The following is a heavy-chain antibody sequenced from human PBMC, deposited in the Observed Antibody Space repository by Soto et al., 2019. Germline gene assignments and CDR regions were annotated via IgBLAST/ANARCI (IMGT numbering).Heavy chain of an antibody. D-gene: IGHD3-9*01. CDR1: GYTFTSYG. CDR3: ARDFDWLVGWHHGMDV. J-gene: IGHJ6*02. V-gene: IGHV1-18*01. Sequence: QVQLVQSGAEVKKPGASVKVSCKASGYTFTSYGISWVRQAPGQGLEWMGWISAYNGNTNYAQKLQGRVTMTTDTSTSKAYMEMRRLRAEDTAVYYCARDFDWLVGWHHGMDVWGQGTTVTVSS. CDR2: ISAYNGNT.